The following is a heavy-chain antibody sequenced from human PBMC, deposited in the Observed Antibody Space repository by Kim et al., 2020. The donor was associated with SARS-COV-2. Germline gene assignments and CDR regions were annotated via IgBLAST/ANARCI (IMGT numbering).Heavy chain of an antibody. D-gene: IGHD4-4*01. CDR1: GYSFTSYW. V-gene: IGHV5-10-1*01. Sequence: GESLKISCKGSGYSFTSYWISWVRQMPGKGLEWMGRIDPSDSYTNYSPSFQGHVTISADKSISTAYLQWSSLKASDTAMYYCARRRGGSNYATYYFDYWGQGTLVTVSS. J-gene: IGHJ4*02. CDR3: ARRRGGSNYATYYFDY. CDR2: IDPSDSYT.